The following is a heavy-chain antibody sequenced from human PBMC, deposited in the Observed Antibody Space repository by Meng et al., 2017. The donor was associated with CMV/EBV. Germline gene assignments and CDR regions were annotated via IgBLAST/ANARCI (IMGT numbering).Heavy chain of an antibody. Sequence: GESLKISCAASGFTFSSYAMHWVRQAPGKGLEWVAVISYDGSNKYYADSVKGRFTISRDNSKNTLYLQMKSLRAEDTAVYYCARGSTDDKSWYYYWGQGTLVTVSS. CDR3: ARGSTDDKSWYYY. V-gene: IGHV3-30*04. CDR2: ISYDGSNK. CDR1: GFTFSSYA. J-gene: IGHJ4*02. D-gene: IGHD6-13*01.